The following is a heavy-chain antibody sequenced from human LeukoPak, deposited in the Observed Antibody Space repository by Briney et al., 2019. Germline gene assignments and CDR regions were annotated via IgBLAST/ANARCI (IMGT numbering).Heavy chain of an antibody. CDR2: IKSKADGGTT. D-gene: IGHD1-26*01. Sequence: KTGGSLRLSCAASGFTFNTYAMSWVRQAPGKGLEWVGRIKSKADGGTTDYAAPVKGRFSISRDDSENTLCLQMNSLKTEDTAVYYCTTDEWEWGQGTLVTVSS. CDR3: TTDEWE. V-gene: IGHV3-15*01. CDR1: GFTFNTYA. J-gene: IGHJ4*02.